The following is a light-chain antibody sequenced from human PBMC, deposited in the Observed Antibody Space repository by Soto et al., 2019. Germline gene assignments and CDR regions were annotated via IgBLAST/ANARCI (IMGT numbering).Light chain of an antibody. Sequence: IDMTQSPATLSASPGDRATLSSRASQPVNNNLAWYQQKPGQAPRLLIYGVSTRATGISARFSGGGSVTEFTLTISSLQSEDFAVYYCQQYEKWPPSITFGQGTRLEIK. CDR3: QQYEKWPPSIT. CDR2: GVS. CDR1: QPVNNN. V-gene: IGKV3-15*01. J-gene: IGKJ5*01.